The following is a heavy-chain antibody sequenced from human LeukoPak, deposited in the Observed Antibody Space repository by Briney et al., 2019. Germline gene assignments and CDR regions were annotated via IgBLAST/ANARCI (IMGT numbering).Heavy chain of an antibody. CDR3: ARFRSASDAFDI. CDR2: IYYSGST. Sequence: KSSETLSLTCTVSGGSISSSSYYWGWIRQPPGKGLEWIGSIYYSGSTYYNPSLKRRVTISVDPAKNKFSQKQIPVTAADTAVYYCARFRSASDAFDIWGQGTMVTVSS. CDR1: GGSISSSSYY. J-gene: IGHJ3*02. D-gene: IGHD3-10*01. V-gene: IGHV4-39*01.